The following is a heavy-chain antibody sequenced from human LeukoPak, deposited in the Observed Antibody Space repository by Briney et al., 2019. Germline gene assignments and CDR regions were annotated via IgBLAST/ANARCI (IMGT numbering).Heavy chain of an antibody. Sequence: GRSLRLSCAASGVTFSSYGMHWVRQAPGKGLEWVAVIWYDGSNKYYADSVKGRFTISRDNSKNTLYLQMNSLRAEDTAVYYYARGRSQLRLGELSSWGQGTLVTVSS. CDR3: ARGRSQLRLGELSS. CDR2: IWYDGSNK. V-gene: IGHV3-33*01. CDR1: GVTFSSYG. D-gene: IGHD3-16*02. J-gene: IGHJ4*02.